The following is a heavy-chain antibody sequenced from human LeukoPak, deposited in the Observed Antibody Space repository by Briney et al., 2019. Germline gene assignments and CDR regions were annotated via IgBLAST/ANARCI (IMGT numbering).Heavy chain of an antibody. CDR1: GLTLSSYW. D-gene: IGHD2-2*01. CDR3: AKDIVGGQVVPAALGMDV. V-gene: IGHV3-30*02. CDR2: IRYDGSNK. Sequence: PGGSLRLSCAASGLTLSSYWMSWVRQAPGKGLEWVAFIRYDGSNKYYADSVKGRFTISRDNSKNTLYLQMNSLRAEDTAVYYCAKDIVGGQVVPAALGMDVWGKGTTVTISS. J-gene: IGHJ6*04.